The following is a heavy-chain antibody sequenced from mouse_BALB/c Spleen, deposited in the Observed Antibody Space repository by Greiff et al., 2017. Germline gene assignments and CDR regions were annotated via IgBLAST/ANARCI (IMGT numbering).Heavy chain of an antibody. CDR2: ISDGGSYT. Sequence: VQLKESGGGLVQPGGSLKLSCAASGFTFSDYYMYWVRQTPEKRLEWVATISDGGSYTYYPDSVKGRFTISRDNAKNNLYLQMNSLKSEDTAMYYCARGGVWGAGTTVTVSS. J-gene: IGHJ1*01. V-gene: IGHV5-4*02. CDR1: GFTFSDYY. CDR3: ARGGV.